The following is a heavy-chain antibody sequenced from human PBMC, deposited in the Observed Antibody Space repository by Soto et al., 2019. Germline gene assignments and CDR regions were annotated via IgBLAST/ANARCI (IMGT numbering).Heavy chain of an antibody. D-gene: IGHD1-26*01. CDR2: INPNSGGT. Sequence: RASVKVSCKASGYTFTGYYMHWVRQAPGQGLEWMGWINPNSGGTNYAQKFQGWVTMTRDTSISTAYMELSRLRSDDTAVYYCARDGSSGSYRVGRGFFDYWGQGTLVTVSS. CDR3: ARDGSSGSYRVGRGFFDY. J-gene: IGHJ4*02. CDR1: GYTFTGYY. V-gene: IGHV1-2*04.